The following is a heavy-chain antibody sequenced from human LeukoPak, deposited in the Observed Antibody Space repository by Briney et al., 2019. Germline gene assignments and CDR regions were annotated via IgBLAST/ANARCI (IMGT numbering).Heavy chain of an antibody. D-gene: IGHD3-22*01. Sequence: GASVKVSCKASGGTFSSYAISWVRQAPGQGLEWMGRIIPIFGTASYAQKFQGRVTITTDESTSTAYMELSSLRSADTAVYYCARSPSCYDSSGYSDYWGQGTLVTVSS. CDR3: ARSPSCYDSSGYSDY. V-gene: IGHV1-69*05. CDR1: GGTFSSYA. CDR2: IIPIFGTA. J-gene: IGHJ4*02.